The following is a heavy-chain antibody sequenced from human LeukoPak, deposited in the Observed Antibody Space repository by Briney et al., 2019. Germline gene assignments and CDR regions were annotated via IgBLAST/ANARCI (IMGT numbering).Heavy chain of an antibody. D-gene: IGHD3-10*01. J-gene: IGHJ4*02. CDR2: TFYRSEWYS. V-gene: IGHV6-1*01. CDR1: GDSVSSNSAA. CDR3: ARVFTIIGGIINPFDY. Sequence: SQTLSLTCAISGDSVSSNSAAWNWIRRSPSRGLEWLGRTFYRSEWYSDYAVSVKSRITIKPDTSKNQFSLQLNSVTPEDAALHYCARVFTIIGGIINPFDYWGQGALVTVSS.